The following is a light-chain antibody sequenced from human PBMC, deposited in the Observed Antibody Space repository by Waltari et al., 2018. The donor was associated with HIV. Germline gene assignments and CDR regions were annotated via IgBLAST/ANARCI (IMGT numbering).Light chain of an antibody. Sequence: SYDLTQPPSVSVYPGQTARITCFGEALSKEYTFWHQQKAGQPPLVAIHKETERASGIPERFSGSTSGRLVTLNIDDVEPDDEADYYCQSAGGGGTYRFGGGTKLTVL. CDR1: ALSKEY. CDR3: QSAGGGGTYR. CDR2: KET. J-gene: IGLJ2*01. V-gene: IGLV3-25*03.